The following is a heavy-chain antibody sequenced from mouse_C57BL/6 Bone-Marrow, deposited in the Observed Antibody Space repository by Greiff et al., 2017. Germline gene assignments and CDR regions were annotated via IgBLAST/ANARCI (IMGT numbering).Heavy chain of an antibody. CDR3: ARKPHYFDY. CDR2: INPNNGGT. J-gene: IGHJ2*01. CDR1: GYTFTDYY. V-gene: IGHV1-26*01. Sequence: VQLQQSGPELVKPGASVKISCKASGYTFTDYYMNWVKQSHGKSLEWIGDINPNNGGTSYNQKFKGKATLTVDKSSSTAYMELRSLTSEDSAVYYCARKPHYFDYWGQGTTLTVSS.